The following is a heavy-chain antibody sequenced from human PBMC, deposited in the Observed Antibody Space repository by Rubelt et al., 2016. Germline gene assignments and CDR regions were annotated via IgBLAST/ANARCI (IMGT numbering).Heavy chain of an antibody. Sequence: AMSWFRQAPGEELEWVGFIRSKTYGGTTEYAASVKGRFTISRDDSKSIAFLQMNSLKTEDTAVYYCSRGRSSSWYYFDCWGQGTLVSVSS. CDR2: IRSKTYGGTT. V-gene: IGHV3-49*03. J-gene: IGHJ4*02. CDR1: A. CDR3: SRGRSSSWYYFDC. D-gene: IGHD6-13*01.